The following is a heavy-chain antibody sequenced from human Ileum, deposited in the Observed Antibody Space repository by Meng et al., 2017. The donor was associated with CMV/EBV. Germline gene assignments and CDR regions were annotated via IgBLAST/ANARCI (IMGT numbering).Heavy chain of an antibody. V-gene: IGHV3-48*04. CDR3: ARDQWWASAW. CDR2: INGRGKNI. J-gene: IGHJ4*01. D-gene: IGHD2-15*01. Sequence: GGSLRLSCGASGFIFSDHSMNWVRQAPGKGLEWISHINGRGKNIMYSDSVKGRFTISRDNTKNLLYLQMNSLRAEDTALYYCARDQWWASAWWGQGNLV. CDR1: GFIFSDHS.